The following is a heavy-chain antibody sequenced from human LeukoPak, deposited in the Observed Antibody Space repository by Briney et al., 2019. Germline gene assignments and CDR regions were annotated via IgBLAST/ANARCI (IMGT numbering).Heavy chain of an antibody. J-gene: IGHJ4*02. Sequence: KASETLSLACSVSGASISSSNDYWGWIRQAPGKDLEWIGSITYDGSAHYNPSLMSRATILVDTSKNQFSLKLSSATAADAAMYYCARQFATASADTRGYFDFWGQGTVVTVSS. V-gene: IGHV4-39*01. CDR1: GASISSSNDY. CDR3: ARQFATASADTRGYFDF. D-gene: IGHD2-2*01. CDR2: ITYDGSA.